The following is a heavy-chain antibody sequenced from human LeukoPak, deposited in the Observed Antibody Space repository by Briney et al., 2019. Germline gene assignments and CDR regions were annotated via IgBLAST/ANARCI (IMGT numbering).Heavy chain of an antibody. CDR3: AMEGSSWLIRAEYFQH. CDR1: GFTFITYG. D-gene: IGHD6-13*01. CDR2: IWYDGSYK. Sequence: GGSLRLSCAASGFTFITYGMRWVRQAPGKGLEWVALIWYDGSYKYYADSVKGRFTISRDNSKNTLYLQMNSLRAEDTAVYYCAMEGSSWLIRAEYFQHWGQGTLVTVSS. V-gene: IGHV3-33*01. J-gene: IGHJ1*01.